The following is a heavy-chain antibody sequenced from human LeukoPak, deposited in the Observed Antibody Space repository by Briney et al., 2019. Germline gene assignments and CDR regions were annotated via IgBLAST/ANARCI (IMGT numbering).Heavy chain of an antibody. Sequence: ASVKVSCKASGYTFTGYHMHWVRQAPGQGLEWMGWINPNSGGTNYAQKLQGRVTMTRDTSITTAYMELSRLTSDDTAVYFCARGRGITLFGVVRDYFDFWGQGTLVTVSS. CDR2: INPNSGGT. CDR3: ARGRGITLFGVVRDYFDF. CDR1: GYTFTGYH. D-gene: IGHD3-3*01. J-gene: IGHJ4*02. V-gene: IGHV1-2*02.